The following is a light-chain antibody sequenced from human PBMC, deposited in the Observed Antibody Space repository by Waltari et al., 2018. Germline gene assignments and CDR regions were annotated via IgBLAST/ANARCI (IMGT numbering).Light chain of an antibody. CDR1: SSDIGIYNH. CDR2: DVT. Sequence: QSALTQPPSVSGSPGQSVTITCTGTSSDIGIYNHVSWFQQPPGTAPKLLIYDVTYRPSGVPDRFSGSKAGNTASLTISGLQTEDESDYYCASYTSTVTWVFGGGTKLTVL. V-gene: IGLV2-18*02. J-gene: IGLJ3*02. CDR3: ASYTSTVTWV.